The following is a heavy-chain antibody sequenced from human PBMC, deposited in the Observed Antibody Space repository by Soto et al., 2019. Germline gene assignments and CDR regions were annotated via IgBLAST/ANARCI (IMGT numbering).Heavy chain of an antibody. CDR3: AKVAVPGLGGFDV. CDR2: ISGNGDST. Sequence: GGSLRLSCAASGFTFSSYAVTWVRQTPGKGLEWVSVISGNGDSTFYADSVRSRFTDSRDNSKDTLYRHMNSLRAEDTAIYYCAKVAVPGLGGFDVWGQGTMVTVSS. V-gene: IGHV3-23*01. J-gene: IGHJ3*01. CDR1: GFTFSSYA. D-gene: IGHD6-19*01.